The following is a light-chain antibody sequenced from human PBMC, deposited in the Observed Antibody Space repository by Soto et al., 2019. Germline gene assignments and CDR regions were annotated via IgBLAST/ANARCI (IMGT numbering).Light chain of an antibody. CDR3: QSYDSRVSGSV. CDR1: GSNIGAGYD. CDR2: TNI. J-gene: IGLJ2*01. V-gene: IGLV1-40*01. Sequence: QAVVTQPPSVSGAPGQRVTISCTGSGSNIGAGYDVHWYQQLLGTAPKLIIYTNINRPSGVPGRFSASKSGASASLAITGLQAEDEADYYCQSYDSRVSGSVFGGGTKVTVL.